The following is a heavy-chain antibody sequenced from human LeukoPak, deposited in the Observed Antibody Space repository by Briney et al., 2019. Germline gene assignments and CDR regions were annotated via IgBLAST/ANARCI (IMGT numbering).Heavy chain of an antibody. J-gene: IGHJ3*02. CDR1: GFTLSTNY. CDR2: IYRSGST. Sequence: GGSLRLSCAASGFTLSTNYVSWVRQAPGKGVEWVSVIYRSGSTYYADSVKGRFTISRDNSKNTLYLQMNRLRAEDTAVYYCARDSGHDAFDIWGQGTMVTVSS. V-gene: IGHV3-53*01. CDR3: ARDSGHDAFDI.